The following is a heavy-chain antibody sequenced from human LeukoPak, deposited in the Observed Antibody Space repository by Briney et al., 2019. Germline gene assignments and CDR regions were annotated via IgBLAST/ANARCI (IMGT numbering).Heavy chain of an antibody. CDR2: ISDNGGKT. Sequence: PGGSLRLSCAASGFTFSSYSMNWVRQAPGKGLEGVSSISDNGGKTYHAHSVKGRFTISRDNSKNTLFLQMNSLRDEDTAVYYCAKGYSSGWSEGFLDYWGQGTMVTVSS. J-gene: IGHJ4*02. CDR1: GFTFSSYS. CDR3: AKGYSSGWSEGFLDY. V-gene: IGHV3-23*01. D-gene: IGHD6-19*01.